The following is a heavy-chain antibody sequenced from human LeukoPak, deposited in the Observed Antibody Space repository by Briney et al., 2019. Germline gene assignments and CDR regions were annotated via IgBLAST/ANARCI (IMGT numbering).Heavy chain of an antibody. CDR1: GFTFNSFW. CDR3: ARASRGEATFL. D-gene: IGHD5-12*01. CDR2: IKQDGSEK. J-gene: IGHJ4*02. V-gene: IGHV3-7*01. Sequence: GGSLRLSCAASGFTFNSFWMSWVRQAPGKGLEWVAAIKQDGSEKSYVGSVKGRFTISRDNAENSLYLQMDNLRVEDTAVYYCARASRGEATFLWGQGTLVTVSS.